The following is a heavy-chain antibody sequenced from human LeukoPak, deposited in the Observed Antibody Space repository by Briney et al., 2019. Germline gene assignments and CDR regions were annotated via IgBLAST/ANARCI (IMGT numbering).Heavy chain of an antibody. CDR1: NY. Sequence: NYMSWVRQAPGKGLEWVSVIHSGGTTNYADSVQGRFTISRDNSKTTVYLHMNSLRAEDTAVYYCARDSDSGYGPFASWGQGTLVTVSS. V-gene: IGHV3-53*01. CDR2: IHSGGTT. CDR3: ARDSDSGYGPFAS. J-gene: IGHJ4*02. D-gene: IGHD5-12*01.